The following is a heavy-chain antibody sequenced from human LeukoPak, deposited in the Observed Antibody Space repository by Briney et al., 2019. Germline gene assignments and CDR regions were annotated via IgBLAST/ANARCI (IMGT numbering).Heavy chain of an antibody. CDR1: GYTFTSYY. CDR2: INPSGGST. J-gene: IGHJ4*02. CDR3: ARSYYYDSSGYYSRWGFDY. D-gene: IGHD3-22*01. V-gene: IGHV1-46*01. Sequence: ASVTVSCKASGYTFTSYYMHWVRQAPRQGLEWMGIINPSGGSTSYAQKFQGRVTMTRDMSTSTVYMELSSLRSEDTAVYYCARSYYYDSSGYYSRWGFDYWGQGTLVTVSS.